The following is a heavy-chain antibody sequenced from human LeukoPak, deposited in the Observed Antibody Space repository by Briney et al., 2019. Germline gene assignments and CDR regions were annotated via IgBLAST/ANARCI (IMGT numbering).Heavy chain of an antibody. D-gene: IGHD5-18*01. J-gene: IGHJ4*02. CDR1: GFTFSSYW. Sequence: PGGSLRLSCAASGFTFSSYWMNWVRQAPGKGLEWVSYISSSTSTIYYADSVKGRFTISRDNAKKSLYLQMNSLRAEDTAVYYCARHLSGITGYTYGRGIDYWGQGTLLTVSS. V-gene: IGHV3-48*04. CDR3: ARHLSGITGYTYGRGIDY. CDR2: ISSSTSTI.